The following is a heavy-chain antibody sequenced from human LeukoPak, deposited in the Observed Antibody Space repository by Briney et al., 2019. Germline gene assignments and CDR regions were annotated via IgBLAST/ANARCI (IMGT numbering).Heavy chain of an antibody. V-gene: IGHV4-61*02. CDR1: GGSISSGSYY. J-gene: IGHJ4*02. CDR2: IYTSGST. CDR3: ARSAGYNYFVAY. D-gene: IGHD5-24*01. Sequence: SQTLSLTCAVSGGSISSGSYYWSWIRQPAEKELEWIGRIYTSGSTNYNPSLKSRVTISLDTSKNQFSLKLSSVTAGDTAVYYCARSAGYNYFVAYWGQGTLVTVSS.